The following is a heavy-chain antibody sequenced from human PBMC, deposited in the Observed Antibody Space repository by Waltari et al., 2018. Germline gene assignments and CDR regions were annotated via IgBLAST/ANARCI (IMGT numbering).Heavy chain of an antibody. D-gene: IGHD3-10*01. CDR2: IIPIFGTA. V-gene: IGHV1-69*13. J-gene: IGHJ5*02. CDR1: GGTFSSYA. Sequence: QVQLVQSGAEVKKPGSSVKVSCKASGGTFSSYALSWVLQAPGPGLEWMGGIIPIFGTANYAQKFQGRVTITADESTSTAYMELSSLRSEDTAVYYCAREETGGLLWFRENWFDPWGQGTLVTVSS. CDR3: AREETGGLLWFRENWFDP.